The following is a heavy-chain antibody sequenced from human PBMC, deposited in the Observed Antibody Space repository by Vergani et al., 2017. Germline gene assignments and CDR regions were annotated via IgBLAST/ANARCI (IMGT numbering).Heavy chain of an antibody. J-gene: IGHJ4*02. D-gene: IGHD3-16*01. Sequence: QVQLVQSGAEVKKPGASVKVSCKASGYTFTSYYMHWVRQAPGQGLEWMGIINPSGGSTSYAQKFQGRVTMTRDTSTSTVYMELSSLRSEDTAVYYCATDDYVWGSLTNWGQGTLVTVSS. CDR2: INPSGGST. CDR1: GYTFTSYY. CDR3: ATDDYVWGSLTN. V-gene: IGHV1-46*01.